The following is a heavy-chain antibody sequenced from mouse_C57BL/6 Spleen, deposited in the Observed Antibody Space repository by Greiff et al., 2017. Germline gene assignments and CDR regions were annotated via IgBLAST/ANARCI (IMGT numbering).Heavy chain of an antibody. V-gene: IGHV1-52*01. CDR1: GYTFTSYW. J-gene: IGHJ2*01. CDR3: ARSPTGRDFDY. Sequence: QVQLKQPGAELVRPGSSVKLSCKASGYTFTSYWMHWVKQRPIQGLEWIGNIDPSDSETHYNQKFKDKATLTVDKSSSTAYMQLSSLTSEDSAVYYCARSPTGRDFDYWGQGTTLTVSS. D-gene: IGHD5-1*01. CDR2: IDPSDSET.